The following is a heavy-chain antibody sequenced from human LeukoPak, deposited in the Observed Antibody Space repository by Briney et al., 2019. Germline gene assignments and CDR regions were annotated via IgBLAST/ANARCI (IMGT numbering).Heavy chain of an antibody. CDR3: ATDMVGYCSGDRCYSEAY. J-gene: IGHJ4*02. CDR1: GYTLSELS. CDR2: FGPEEGET. Sequence: ASVKVSCKVSGYTLSELSMHWVRQAPGKGLEWMGGFGPEEGETIYAQKFQGRVTMTEETATDTAYMELSSLRSEDTAVYYCATDMVGYCSGDRCYSEAYWGQGTLVTVSS. V-gene: IGHV1-24*01. D-gene: IGHD2-15*01.